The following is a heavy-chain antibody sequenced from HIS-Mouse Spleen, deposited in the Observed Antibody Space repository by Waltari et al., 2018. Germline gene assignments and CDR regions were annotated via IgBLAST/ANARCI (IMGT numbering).Heavy chain of an antibody. CDR2: ISGSGGST. CDR3: AKDGRYSSSWYAFDI. Sequence: EVPLLESGGGLVQPGGSLRLSCAASGFTFSLYAMRWVRQGPGKGLEWVSAISGSGGSTYYADSVKGRFTISRDNSKNTLYLQMNSLRAEDTAVYYCAKDGRYSSSWYAFDIWGQGTMVTVSS. V-gene: IGHV3-23*01. CDR1: GFTFSLYA. J-gene: IGHJ3*02. D-gene: IGHD6-13*01.